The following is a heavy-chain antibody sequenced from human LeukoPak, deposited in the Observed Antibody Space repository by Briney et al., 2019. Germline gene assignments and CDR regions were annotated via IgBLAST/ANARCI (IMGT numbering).Heavy chain of an antibody. Sequence: GGSLRLSCAASGFTFSSYAMSWVRQAPGKGLEWVSAISGSGGSTYYADSAKGRFTISRDNSKNTLYLQMNSLRAEDTAVYYCANGYGDYVANWGQGTLVTVSS. D-gene: IGHD4-17*01. CDR1: GFTFSSYA. CDR2: ISGSGGST. J-gene: IGHJ4*02. CDR3: ANGYGDYVAN. V-gene: IGHV3-23*01.